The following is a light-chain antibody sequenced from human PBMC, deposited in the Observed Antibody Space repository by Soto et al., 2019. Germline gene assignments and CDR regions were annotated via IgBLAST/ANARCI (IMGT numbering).Light chain of an antibody. CDR3: HQRQSWPRT. CDR1: QSFNSIY. V-gene: IGKV3-20*01. Sequence: EIVLTQSPGTLSLSPGERATLSCRASQSFNSIYLAWYQQKPGQAPRLLIYGASSRATGIPDRFSGSGSGTDFTLTISDVQPEDFAVYYCHQRQSWPRTFGQGTKVDIK. CDR2: GAS. J-gene: IGKJ1*01.